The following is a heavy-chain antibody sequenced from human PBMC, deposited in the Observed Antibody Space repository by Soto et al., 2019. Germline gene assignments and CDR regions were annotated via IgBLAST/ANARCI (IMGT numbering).Heavy chain of an antibody. J-gene: IGHJ4*02. CDR2: INAGNGNT. V-gene: IGHV1-3*05. D-gene: IGHD3-22*01. Sequence: QVQLVQSGAEEMKPGASVKVSCKASGYTLTRYSIHWVRQAPGQRLEWMGWINAGNGNTKLSQKFQGRVTITRDTSASTAYMELRGLRSADTAVYYCAILGTYYFDNSDNYFDFWGQGTLVTVSS. CDR1: GYTLTRYS. CDR3: AILGTYYFDNSDNYFDF.